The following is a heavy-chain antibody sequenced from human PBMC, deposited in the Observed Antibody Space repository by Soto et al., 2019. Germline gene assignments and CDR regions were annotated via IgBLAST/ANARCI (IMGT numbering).Heavy chain of an antibody. CDR1: GYTFISYY. J-gene: IGHJ3*02. Sequence: ASVKVSCKASGYTFISYYIHWVRQAPGQGLEWMGIINPSGGGTSYGQKFQGGVTMTSDTSTSTVYMELSSLRSEDTAMYYCAIATAGKLSAFDIWCQGTMLTISS. CDR2: INPSGGGT. CDR3: AIATAGKLSAFDI. V-gene: IGHV1-46*03. D-gene: IGHD6-13*01.